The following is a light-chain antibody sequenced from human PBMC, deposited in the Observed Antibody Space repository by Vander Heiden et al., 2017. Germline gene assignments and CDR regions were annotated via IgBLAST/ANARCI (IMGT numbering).Light chain of an antibody. CDR3: QQYQNLPIT. CDR2: DAS. CDR1: QDISKY. Sequence: IQKTPSPSSLSASVGDRVTITCQASQDISKYLNWYQQKPGKAPKLLIYDASNLETGVPSRFSGSGSGTEFTFTISSLQPEDIATYYCQQYQNLPITFGQGTRLEIK. J-gene: IGKJ5*01. V-gene: IGKV1-33*01.